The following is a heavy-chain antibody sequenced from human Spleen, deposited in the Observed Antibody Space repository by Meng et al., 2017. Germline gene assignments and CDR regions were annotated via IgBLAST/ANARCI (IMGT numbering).Heavy chain of an antibody. CDR3: AKDGGKWAVTGPIDS. CDR1: GFTFDDYA. D-gene: IGHD6-19*01. J-gene: IGHJ4*02. Sequence: SLKISCAASGFTFDDYAMHWVRQAPGKGLEWVSGITWNRGAIYYAASVMGRFTISRDNAKNTLFLQMNSLRPEDTAFYYCAKDGGKWAVTGPIDSWGQGTLVTVSS. V-gene: IGHV3-9*01. CDR2: ITWNRGAI.